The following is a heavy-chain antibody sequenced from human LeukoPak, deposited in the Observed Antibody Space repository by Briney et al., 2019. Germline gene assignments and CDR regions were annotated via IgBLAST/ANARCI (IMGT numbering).Heavy chain of an antibody. D-gene: IGHD4-23*01. V-gene: IGHV3-21*01. CDR1: GFTFSSYS. J-gene: IGHJ4*02. CDR2: ISSSSSYI. CDR3: ASATTVVTRGLDY. Sequence: PGGSLRLSCAASGFTFSSYSMNWVRQAPGKGLEWVSSISSSSSYIYYADSVKGRFTISRDNAKNSLFLQMNSLRAEDTAVYYCASATTVVTRGLDYWGQGTLVTVSS.